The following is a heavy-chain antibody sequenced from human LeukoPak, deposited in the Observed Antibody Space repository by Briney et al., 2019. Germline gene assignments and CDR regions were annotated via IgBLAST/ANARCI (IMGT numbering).Heavy chain of an antibody. CDR3: ARSAGKFHKIDY. V-gene: IGHV1-46*03. Sequence: ASVKVSCKASGYTFTSYYMHWVRQAPGQGLEWMGMINPSGGSTSYAQKFQGRVTMTRDTSTSTVYMELSSLRSEDTAVYYCARSAGKFHKIDYWGQGTLVTVSS. D-gene: IGHD6-13*01. CDR1: GYTFTSYY. J-gene: IGHJ4*02. CDR2: INPSGGST.